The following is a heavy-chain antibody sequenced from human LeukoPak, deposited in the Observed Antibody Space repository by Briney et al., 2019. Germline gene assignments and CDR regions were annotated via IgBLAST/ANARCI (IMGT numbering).Heavy chain of an antibody. V-gene: IGHV3-23*01. CDR2: ISGSGGGT. CDR1: GFTFNTYS. Sequence: GGSLRLSCAASGFTFNTYSMNWARQAPGKGLEWVSTISGSGGGTYYADSVKGRFTISRDNSKNTLYLQMNSLRAEDTAVYYCDGADFWGQGTLVTVSS. CDR3: DGADF. J-gene: IGHJ4*02.